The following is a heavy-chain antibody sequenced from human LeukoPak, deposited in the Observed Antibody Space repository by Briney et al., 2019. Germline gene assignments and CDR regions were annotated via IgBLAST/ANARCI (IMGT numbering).Heavy chain of an antibody. CDR2: INSDGSDT. Sequence: GGSLRLSCAASGFTFNSYWFHWVRQAPGKGLVWVSRINSDGSDTIYADSVKGRFTISRDNSKNTLYLQMNSLRAEDTAVYYCAKFGGRDFWSGYNDYWGQGTLVTVSS. J-gene: IGHJ4*02. V-gene: IGHV3-74*01. CDR1: GFTFNSYW. CDR3: AKFGGRDFWSGYNDY. D-gene: IGHD3-3*01.